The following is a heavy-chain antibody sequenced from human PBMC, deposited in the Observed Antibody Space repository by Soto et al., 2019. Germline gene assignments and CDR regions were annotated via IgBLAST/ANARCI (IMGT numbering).Heavy chain of an antibody. D-gene: IGHD2-8*01. CDR3: ARESKWYGGQYFQD. Sequence: EVQLLQSGGGLAQPGTSLRLSWAASAFTLKYYAMTWVRQAPGKGLEWVSTISGSGDKTDYADSVKGRFRVSRDNSKDTLYLQMDSLRADDTALYYCARESKWYGGQYFQDWGQGTLVTVSS. V-gene: IGHV3-23*01. CDR1: AFTLKYYA. J-gene: IGHJ1*01. CDR2: ISGSGDKT.